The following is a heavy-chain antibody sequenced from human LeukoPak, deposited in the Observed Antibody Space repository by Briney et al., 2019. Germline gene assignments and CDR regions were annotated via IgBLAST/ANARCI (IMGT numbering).Heavy chain of an antibody. J-gene: IGHJ6*04. CDR1: GFTFSSYG. CDR3: ATLNWPHGV. CDR2: IWYDGSNK. V-gene: IGHV3-33*01. D-gene: IGHD5-24*01. Sequence: GSLRLSCAASGFTFSSYGMHWVRQAPGKGLEWVAVIWYDGSNKYYADSVKGRFTISRDNSKNTLYPQMNSLRAEDTAVYYCATLNWPHGVWGKGTTVTVSS.